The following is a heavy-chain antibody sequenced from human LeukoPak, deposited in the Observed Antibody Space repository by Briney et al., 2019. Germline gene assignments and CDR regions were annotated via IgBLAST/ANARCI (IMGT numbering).Heavy chain of an antibody. Sequence: SETLSLTCTVSGGSISSYYWSWIRQPPGKGLERIGYIYYSGSTNYNPSLKSRVTISVDTSKNQFSLKLSSVTAADTAVYYCARDNRDDFWSGYHHRYFDYWGQGTLVTVSS. D-gene: IGHD3-3*01. CDR2: IYYSGST. CDR1: GGSISSYY. CDR3: ARDNRDDFWSGYHHRYFDY. J-gene: IGHJ4*02. V-gene: IGHV4-59*12.